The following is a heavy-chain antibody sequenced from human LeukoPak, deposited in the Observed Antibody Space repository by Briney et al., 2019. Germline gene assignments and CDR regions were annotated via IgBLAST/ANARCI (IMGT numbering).Heavy chain of an antibody. CDR1: GFSLRTTGLG. Sequence: SGPTLVNPTETLTLTCTFSGFSLRTTGLGVGWIRQPPGKALEWLSLIYWDDDERYSPSLKSRLTITKDTSKNQVVLTMTNMDPVDTATYYCAHSHQGLHAFDIWGQGTMVTVSS. CDR3: AHSHQGLHAFDI. J-gene: IGHJ3*02. V-gene: IGHV2-5*02. CDR2: IYWDDDE.